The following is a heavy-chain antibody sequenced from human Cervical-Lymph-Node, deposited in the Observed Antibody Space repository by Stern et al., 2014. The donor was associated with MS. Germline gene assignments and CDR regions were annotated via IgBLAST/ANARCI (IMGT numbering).Heavy chain of an antibody. V-gene: IGHV4-31*03. CDR2: IYSTGST. CDR3: AGSALYWYSDL. CDR1: GGSINDGGYY. Sequence: QLQLQESGPGLLRPSETLSLTCTVSGGSINDGGYYWNWIRQHPEKGLEWLGFIYSTGSTTYNPSLKSRIKMSLDTSKNQFSLEMTSMTAADTAVYYCAGSALYWYSDLWGRGTLVTVAS. J-gene: IGHJ2*01.